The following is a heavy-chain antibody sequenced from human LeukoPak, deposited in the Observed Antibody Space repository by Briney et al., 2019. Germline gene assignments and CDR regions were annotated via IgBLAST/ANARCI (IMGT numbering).Heavy chain of an antibody. Sequence: SETLSLTCAVYVGSFSGYYWSWIRQTPGQGLEWIGEINHSGSTNYNPSLKSRVTISVDTSKNQFSLKLSSVTAADTAVYYCARGTQGYSSGWYFRSYYFDYWGQGTLVTVSS. V-gene: IGHV4-34*01. J-gene: IGHJ4*02. D-gene: IGHD6-19*01. CDR1: VGSFSGYY. CDR3: ARGTQGYSSGWYFRSYYFDY. CDR2: INHSGST.